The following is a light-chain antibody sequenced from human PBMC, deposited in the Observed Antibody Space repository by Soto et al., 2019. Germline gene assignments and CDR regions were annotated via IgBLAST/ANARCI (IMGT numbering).Light chain of an antibody. Sequence: QSVLTQPPSVSGAPGQRVTISCTGRSSNIGAGYDVHWYQQLPGTAPKLLIYGNSNRPSGVPDRFSGSKSGTSASLAITGRQAEDEADYYGQSYDSSLSGWVFGGGTKLTVL. J-gene: IGLJ3*02. CDR1: SSNIGAGYD. CDR2: GNS. V-gene: IGLV1-40*01. CDR3: QSYDSSLSGWV.